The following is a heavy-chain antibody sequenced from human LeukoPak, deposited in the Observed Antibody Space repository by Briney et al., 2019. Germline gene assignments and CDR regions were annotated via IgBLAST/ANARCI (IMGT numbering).Heavy chain of an antibody. CDR3: ARPKTETGYDAFDI. CDR2: IYPGDSDT. J-gene: IGHJ3*02. V-gene: IGHV5-51*01. Sequence: GESLKISCKGSGYSFTTYWIAWVRQMPGKGLEWMGIIYPGDSDTRYSPSFQGQVTISADKSISTAYLQWSSLKASDTAMYYCARPKTETGYDAFDIWGQGTMVTVSS. D-gene: IGHD2-15*01. CDR1: GYSFTTYW.